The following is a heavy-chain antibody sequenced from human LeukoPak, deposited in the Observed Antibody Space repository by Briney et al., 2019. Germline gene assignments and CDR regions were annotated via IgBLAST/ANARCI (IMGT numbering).Heavy chain of an antibody. Sequence: GGSLRLSCAASGFTLTNYWMHWVRQAPGMGLVWVSRLPPDELDIIYADSVKGRFTISRDNGKNTLFLQMNSLRAEDAAVYYCVRGNDYGGPHYWGQGTLVTVSS. CDR3: VRGNDYGGPHY. CDR1: GFTLTNYW. CDR2: LPPDELDI. D-gene: IGHD4-23*01. V-gene: IGHV3-74*01. J-gene: IGHJ4*02.